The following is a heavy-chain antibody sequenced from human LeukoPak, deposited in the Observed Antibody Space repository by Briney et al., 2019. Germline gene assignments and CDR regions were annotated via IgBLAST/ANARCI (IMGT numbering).Heavy chain of an antibody. D-gene: IGHD5-24*01. CDR2: IWYDVSNK. CDR1: GFTFSSSG. J-gene: IGHJ4*02. V-gene: IGHV3-33*06. CDR3: AKDPRWLQLPCYYFDL. Sequence: GGSLRLSCAASGFTFSSSGIRWVRQAPGKGLESVPVIWYDVSNKYYAASVEGRFTISRDNCKNTLYLQMNSLRAEDTAVYYCAKDPRWLQLPCYYFDLWAQGTGVSVPS.